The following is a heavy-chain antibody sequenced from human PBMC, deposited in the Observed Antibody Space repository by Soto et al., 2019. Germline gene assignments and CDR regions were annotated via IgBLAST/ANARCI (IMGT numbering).Heavy chain of an antibody. CDR1: GFTVSSNY. J-gene: IGHJ4*02. Sequence: EVQLVETGGGLIQPGGSLRLSCAASGFTVSSNYMSWVRQAPGKGLEWVSIIYSGGSTYYADSVKGRFTISRHNSKNTLYLQMNSLRAEDTAVYYCARGANAYGDRIDYWGQGTLVTVSS. V-gene: IGHV3-53*02. D-gene: IGHD4-17*01. CDR2: IYSGGST. CDR3: ARGANAYGDRIDY.